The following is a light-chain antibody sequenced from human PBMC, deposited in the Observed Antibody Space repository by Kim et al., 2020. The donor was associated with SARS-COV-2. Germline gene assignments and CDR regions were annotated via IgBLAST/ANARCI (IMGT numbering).Light chain of an antibody. CDR1: QSVLYRSNKKNY. V-gene: IGKV4-1*01. Sequence: DIVMTQSPDSLAVSLGERATINCKSSQSVLYRSNKKNYLAWYQQKSGQPPKLLIYWASTRESGVPDRFSGSGSGTDFTLTISSLQAEDVAVYYGQHYYTTPWTFGQGTKVDIK. CDR2: WAS. CDR3: QHYYTTPWT. J-gene: IGKJ1*01.